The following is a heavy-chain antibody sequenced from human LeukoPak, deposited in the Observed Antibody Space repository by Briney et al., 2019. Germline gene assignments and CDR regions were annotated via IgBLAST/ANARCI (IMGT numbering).Heavy chain of an antibody. CDR1: GFNFTSYW. CDR3: ARITGTPTGFDY. Sequence: KAGAYLQISCVGSGFNFTSYWIGWVRPLPGKGLEWMGIIYPGDSDPRYSTSFQGRVTISADKSISTAYVQWSSLKASDTAVYYCARITGTPTGFDYWGQGTLVTVCS. J-gene: IGHJ4*02. D-gene: IGHD1-20*01. CDR2: IYPGDSDP. V-gene: IGHV5-51*01.